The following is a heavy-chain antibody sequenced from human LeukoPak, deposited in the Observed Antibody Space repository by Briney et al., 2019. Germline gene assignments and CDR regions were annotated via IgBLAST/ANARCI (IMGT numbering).Heavy chain of an antibody. CDR2: IIPIFGTA. V-gene: IGHV1-69*01. D-gene: IGHD6-13*01. CDR1: GGTFSSYA. CDR3: ARAMGVDSSSWYGSPTDYYYYGMDV. Sequence: ASVEVSCKASGGTFSSYAISWVRQAPGQGLEWMGGIIPIFGTANYAQKFQGRVTITADESTSTAYMELSSLRSEDTAVYYCARAMGVDSSSWYGSPTDYYYYGMDVWGQGTTVTVSS. J-gene: IGHJ6*02.